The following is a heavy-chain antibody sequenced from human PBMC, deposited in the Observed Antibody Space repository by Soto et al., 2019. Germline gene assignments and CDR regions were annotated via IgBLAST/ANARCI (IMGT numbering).Heavy chain of an antibody. D-gene: IGHD6-25*01. Sequence: EVQLLESGGGLVQPGGSLRLSCAASGFSFSSYGMSWVRQAPGKGLEWVSGISGSGDSTRYADSVKGRLTSSRDNSKNTLYLHLTSLRGEDTAVYYCATEAVRRSSGFNLYYMDVWGKGTTVTVSS. J-gene: IGHJ6*03. CDR1: GFSFSSYG. V-gene: IGHV3-23*01. CDR2: ISGSGDST. CDR3: ATEAVRRSSGFNLYYMDV.